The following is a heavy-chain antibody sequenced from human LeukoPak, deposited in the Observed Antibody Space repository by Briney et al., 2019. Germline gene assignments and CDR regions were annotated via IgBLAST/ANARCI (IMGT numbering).Heavy chain of an antibody. J-gene: IGHJ4*02. D-gene: IGHD3-22*01. CDR3: ARAAYDSGGYTANHDF. Sequence: GESLRLSCAASGFSVSGNYLTWVRQAPGRGLEWVSFINIHDDAFYADSVKGRFTVSRDNSKNILYLQMNSLRAEDTAIYYCARAAYDSGGYTANHDFWGQGTLVTVSS. CDR1: GFSVSGNY. V-gene: IGHV3-53*01. CDR2: INIHDDA.